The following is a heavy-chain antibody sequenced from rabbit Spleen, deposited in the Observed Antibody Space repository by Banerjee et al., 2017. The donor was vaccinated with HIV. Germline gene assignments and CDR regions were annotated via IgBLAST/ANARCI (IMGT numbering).Heavy chain of an antibody. J-gene: IGHJ6*01. V-gene: IGHV1S40*01. CDR2: IDTGSSGFT. Sequence: QSLEESGGDLVKPGASLTLTCKASGVSFSGNSYMCWVRQAPGKGLEWIACIDTGSSGFTYFASWAKGRFTISKTSSTTVTLQATSLTVADTATYFCARDSSSSFSSYGMDLWAKGPWSPS. CDR1: GVSFSGNSY. CDR3: ARDSSSSFSSYGMDL. D-gene: IGHD1-1*01.